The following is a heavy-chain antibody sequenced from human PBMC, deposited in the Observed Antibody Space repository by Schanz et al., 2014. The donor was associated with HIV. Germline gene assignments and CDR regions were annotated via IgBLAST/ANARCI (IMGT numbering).Heavy chain of an antibody. V-gene: IGHV3-9*01. CDR2: ISWNRGRL. J-gene: IGHJ6*02. CDR3: AKGIMGATEYYYGMDV. Sequence: EVQLMESGGGLVQPRRSLRLSCAASGFSLEDYAMHWVRQAPGKGLEWVSGISWNRGRLGYGDAVKGRFTVSRDNANNFLYLQMNDLRVEDTAVYYCAKGIMGATEYYYGMDVWGQGTTVIVSS. D-gene: IGHD1-26*01. CDR1: GFSLEDYA.